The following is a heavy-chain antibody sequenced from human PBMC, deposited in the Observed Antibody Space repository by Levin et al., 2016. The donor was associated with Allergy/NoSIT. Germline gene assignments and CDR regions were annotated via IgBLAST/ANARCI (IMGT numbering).Heavy chain of an antibody. CDR1: GFTFSDYY. Sequence: GGSLRLSCAASGFTFSDYYMSWIRQAPGKGLEWVSYISSSGSTIYYADSVKGRFTISRDNAKNSLYLQMNSLRAEDTAVYYCARDQEVRDIVATITDYWGQGTLVTVSS. CDR3: ARDQEVRDIVATITDY. V-gene: IGHV3-11*01. J-gene: IGHJ4*02. CDR2: ISSSGSTI. D-gene: IGHD5-12*01.